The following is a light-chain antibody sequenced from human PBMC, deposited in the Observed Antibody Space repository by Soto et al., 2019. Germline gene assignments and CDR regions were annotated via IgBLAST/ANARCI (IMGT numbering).Light chain of an antibody. Sequence: ETVMTQSPATLSVSRGERATLSCRASQSVSSNLAWYQQRPGQAPRLIIYGASTRATGIPARFSGRGSGSEFTLTISSLQSEDFAVYYCQQYHNWPPLTFGGGTKVEIK. J-gene: IGKJ4*01. CDR1: QSVSSN. V-gene: IGKV3-15*01. CDR3: QQYHNWPPLT. CDR2: GAS.